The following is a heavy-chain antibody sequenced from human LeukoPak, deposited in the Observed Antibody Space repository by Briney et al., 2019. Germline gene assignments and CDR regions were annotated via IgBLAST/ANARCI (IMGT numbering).Heavy chain of an antibody. CDR3: TMHNMYFYDSSGYDSVVFDY. CDR2: IKSKTDGGTT. J-gene: IGHJ4*02. D-gene: IGHD3-22*01. V-gene: IGHV3-15*01. CDR1: GFTFTNAW. Sequence: PGGSLRLSCAASGFTFTNAWMSWVRQAPGKGLEWVGRIKSKTDGGTTDYVAAVKGRFTISRDDSKNTLYLQMNSLKTEDTAMYYCTMHNMYFYDSSGYDSVVFDYWGQGTLVTVSS.